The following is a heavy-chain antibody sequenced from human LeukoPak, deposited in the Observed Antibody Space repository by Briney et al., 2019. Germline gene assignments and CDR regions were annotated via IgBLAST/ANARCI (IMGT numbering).Heavy chain of an antibody. J-gene: IGHJ4*02. D-gene: IGHD6-13*01. CDR2: IKQDGSEK. CDR3: ARDSPHPRIAAAGPDGDY. CDR1: GFTFSSYA. Sequence: GGSLRLSCAASGFTFSSYAMSWVRQAPGKGLEWVANIKQDGSEKYYVDSVKGRFTISRDNAKNSLYLQMNSLRAEDTAVYYCARDSPHPRIAAAGPDGDYWGQGTLVTVSS. V-gene: IGHV3-7*01.